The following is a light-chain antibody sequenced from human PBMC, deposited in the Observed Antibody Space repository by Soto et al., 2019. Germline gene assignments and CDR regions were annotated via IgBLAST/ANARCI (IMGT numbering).Light chain of an antibody. CDR1: QSVSSSY. Sequence: EIVLTQSPGTLSLSPGERATLSCRASQSVSSSYLAWYQQKPGQAPRLLIYGASSRATGIPDRFSGSGSGTDFTLTISRLEPEAVAVYYCQQYGSSPALTFGGGTKVESK. CDR2: GAS. CDR3: QQYGSSPALT. V-gene: IGKV3-20*01. J-gene: IGKJ4*01.